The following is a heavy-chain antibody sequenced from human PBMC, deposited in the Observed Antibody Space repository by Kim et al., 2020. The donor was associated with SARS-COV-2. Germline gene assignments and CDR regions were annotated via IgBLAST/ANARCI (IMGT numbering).Heavy chain of an antibody. J-gene: IGHJ5*01. V-gene: IGHV3-30*09. CDR2: K. Sequence: KDYPSTVEGQFDISRDNSNTTLYLRMNSLRAEDTAVYYCARGYDSWGQGTLVTVSS. CDR3: ARGYDS.